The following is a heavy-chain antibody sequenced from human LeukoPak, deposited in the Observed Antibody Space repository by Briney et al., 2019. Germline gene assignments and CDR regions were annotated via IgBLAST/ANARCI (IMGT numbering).Heavy chain of an antibody. D-gene: IGHD3-10*01. CDR1: GYTFSSYP. V-gene: IGHV4-30-2*01. Sequence: LRLSCAASGYTFSSYPMSWIPQPPGKGLEWIGYIYHSGSTYYNPSLKSRVSISVDRSKNQFSLKLSPVTAADTAVYYCARGNYYGSGRPPCAFDIWGQGTMVTVSS. CDR2: IYHSGST. CDR3: ARGNYYGSGRPPCAFDI. J-gene: IGHJ3*02.